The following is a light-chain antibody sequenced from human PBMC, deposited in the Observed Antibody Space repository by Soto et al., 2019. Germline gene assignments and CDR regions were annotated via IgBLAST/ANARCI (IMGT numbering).Light chain of an antibody. CDR1: QGISNY. CDR2: GAS. CDR3: QKYNSAPRT. J-gene: IGKJ1*01. Sequence: DIQMTQSPSSLSASVGDRVTITCRASQGISNYLAWYQQKPGKVPKLLIYGASTLQSGVPSRFSGSGSETDFTLTINSLQPEDVATYYCQKYNSAPRTFGQGTKVEIK. V-gene: IGKV1-27*01.